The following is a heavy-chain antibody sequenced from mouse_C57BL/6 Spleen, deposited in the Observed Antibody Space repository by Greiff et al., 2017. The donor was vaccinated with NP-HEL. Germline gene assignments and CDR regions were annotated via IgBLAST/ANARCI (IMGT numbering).Heavy chain of an antibody. Sequence: EVHLVESGGGLVKPGGSLKLSCAASGFTFSDYGMHWVRQAPEKGLEWVAYISSGSSTIYYADTVKGRFTISRDNAKNTLFLQMTSLRSEDTAMYYCARGSSWDYYAMDYWGQGTSVTVSS. J-gene: IGHJ4*01. V-gene: IGHV5-17*01. D-gene: IGHD1-1*01. CDR1: GFTFSDYG. CDR2: ISSGSSTI. CDR3: ARGSSWDYYAMDY.